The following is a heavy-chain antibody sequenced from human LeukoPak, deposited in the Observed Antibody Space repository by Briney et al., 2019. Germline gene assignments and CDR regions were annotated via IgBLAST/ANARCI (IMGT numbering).Heavy chain of an antibody. CDR1: GYTFTSYA. CDR3: ARDYYGSGSYYNQKNHYYYYYGMDV. CDR2: INAGNGNT. J-gene: IGHJ6*02. Sequence: ASVKVSCKASGYTFTSYAMHWVRQAPGQRLEWMGWINAGNGNTKYSQKFQGRVTITRDTSASTAYMELRSLRSDDTAVYYCARDYYGSGSYYNQKNHYYYYYGMDVWGQGTTVTVSS. V-gene: IGHV1-3*01. D-gene: IGHD3-10*01.